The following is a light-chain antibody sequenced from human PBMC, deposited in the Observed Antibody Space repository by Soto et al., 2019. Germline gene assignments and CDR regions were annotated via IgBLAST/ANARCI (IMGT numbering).Light chain of an antibody. CDR2: GAS. Sequence: EIGVTQSPATLSLSPGERATLSCRASQSVGSNLAWYQQKPGQAPRLLIYGASPRASNIPARFSAFGSGTEFTLIISSLQSEDFSVYYCQHYNTWHRYTFGQGTKLEIK. V-gene: IGKV3-15*01. CDR3: QHYNTWHRYT. CDR1: QSVGSN. J-gene: IGKJ2*01.